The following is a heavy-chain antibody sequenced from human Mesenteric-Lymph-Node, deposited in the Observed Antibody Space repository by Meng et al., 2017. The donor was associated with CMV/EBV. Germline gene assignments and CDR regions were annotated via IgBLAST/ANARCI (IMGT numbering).Heavy chain of an antibody. J-gene: IGHJ4*02. CDR2: IVPFLGRA. Sequence: SVKVSCKASRDTFSSHTISWVRQAPRQGLEWMGNIVPFLGRASYAQKFDGRVTITADKSTNTAYMELTRLTSEDTAVYYCARGSEYSSSPFDYWGQGTLVTVSS. CDR1: RDTFSSHT. V-gene: IGHV1-69*08. CDR3: ARGSEYSSSPFDY. D-gene: IGHD6-6*01.